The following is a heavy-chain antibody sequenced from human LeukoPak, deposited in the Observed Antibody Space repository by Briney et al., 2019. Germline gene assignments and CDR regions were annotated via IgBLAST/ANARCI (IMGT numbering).Heavy chain of an antibody. V-gene: IGHV3-21*01. D-gene: IGHD1-26*01. CDR2: ISSSSSYI. Sequence: GGSLRLSCAASGFTFSSYGMHWVRQAPGKGLEWVSSISSSSSYIYYADSVKGRFTISRDNAKNSLYLQMNSLRAEDTAVYYCARDPEWELSYFDYWGQGTLVTVSS. J-gene: IGHJ4*02. CDR3: ARDPEWELSYFDY. CDR1: GFTFSSYG.